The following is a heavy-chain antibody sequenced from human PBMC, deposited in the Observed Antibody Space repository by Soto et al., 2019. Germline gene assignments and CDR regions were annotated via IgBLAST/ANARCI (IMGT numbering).Heavy chain of an antibody. V-gene: IGHV4-31*03. Sequence: SETLSLTCTVSGGSISSGGYYWSWIRQHPGKGLEWIGYIYYSGSTYYNPSLKSRVTISVDTSKNQFSLKLSSVTAADTAVYYCARDYCSSTSCYEPWGQGTLVTVSS. J-gene: IGHJ1*01. CDR3: ARDYCSSTSCYEP. CDR2: IYYSGST. CDR1: GGSISSGGYY. D-gene: IGHD2-2*01.